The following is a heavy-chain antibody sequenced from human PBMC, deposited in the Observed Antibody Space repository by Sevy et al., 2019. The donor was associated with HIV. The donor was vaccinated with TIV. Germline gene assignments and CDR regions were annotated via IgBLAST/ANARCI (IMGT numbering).Heavy chain of an antibody. Sequence: GGSLRLSCAASGFTFSSYAMEWVRQAPGKGLEWVAFMSYDGGKTYYAYSVKGRFTISRDNSKNTLYLQMNSLRDEDTAVYYCAKDRDYGDYGAYFDSWGQGTQVTVSS. J-gene: IGHJ4*02. CDR3: AKDRDYGDYGAYFDS. D-gene: IGHD4-17*01. CDR1: GFTFSSYA. V-gene: IGHV3-30*18. CDR2: MSYDGGKT.